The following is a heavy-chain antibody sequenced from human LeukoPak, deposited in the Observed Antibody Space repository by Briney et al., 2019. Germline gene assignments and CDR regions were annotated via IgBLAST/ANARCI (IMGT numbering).Heavy chain of an antibody. Sequence: ASVKVSCKAFDYTFTVYHIHWLGQAPGQGLEWMGWINPNSGGTNYAQKFQGRVTMTRDTSISTAYIELNRLRSDDTAVYYCARGYCTGDSCSGAWFDPWGRGTLSPSPQ. V-gene: IGHV1-2*02. CDR3: ARGYCTGDSCSGAWFDP. CDR1: DYTFTVYH. J-gene: IGHJ5*02. D-gene: IGHD2-15*01. CDR2: INPNSGGT.